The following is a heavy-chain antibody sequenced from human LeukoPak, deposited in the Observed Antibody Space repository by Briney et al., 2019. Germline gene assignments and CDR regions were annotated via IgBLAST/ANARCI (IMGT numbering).Heavy chain of an antibody. CDR2: ISSSSSYI. Sequence: PGGSLRLSCAASGFTFSSYSMNWVRQAPGKGLEWVSSISSSSSYIYYADSVKGRFAISRDNSKSTLYLHLDSLRPEHPALYYCARHEDKSALSEYWGQGNLVTVSS. J-gene: IGHJ4*02. CDR3: ARHEDKSALSEY. CDR1: GFTFSSYS. V-gene: IGHV3-21*04. D-gene: IGHD2/OR15-2a*01.